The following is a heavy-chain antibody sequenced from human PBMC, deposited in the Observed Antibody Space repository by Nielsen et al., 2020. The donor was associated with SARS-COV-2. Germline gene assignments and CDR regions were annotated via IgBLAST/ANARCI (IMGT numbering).Heavy chain of an antibody. V-gene: IGHV3-23*01. CDR2: ISESGGAT. D-gene: IGHD2-21*01. J-gene: IGHJ4*02. CDR3: AKARAGRYPQSRILDN. CDR1: GFSFSNYV. Sequence: GESLKISCVASGFSFSNYVMNWVRQAPGKGLEWVSAISESGGATYYTDSVKGRFTISRDNSRNTLYLEMNSLRADDTAVYYCAKARAGRYPQSRILDNWAQGTLVTVSA.